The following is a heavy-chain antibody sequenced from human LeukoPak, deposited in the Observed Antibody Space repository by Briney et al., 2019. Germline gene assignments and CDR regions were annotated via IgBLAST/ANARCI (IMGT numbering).Heavy chain of an antibody. Sequence: LGESLKISCKGSGYSLTSYWIGWVRQMPGKGLEWVGIIYPGDSDTRYSPSLQGQVTISADKSISTAYLQWSSLKASDTAMYYCARDWEYFSSISCYSPGYYFDYWGQGTLVAGST. D-gene: IGHD2-2*01. CDR2: IYPGDSDT. V-gene: IGHV5-51*01. CDR3: ARDWEYFSSISCYSPGYYFDY. CDR1: GYSLTSYW. J-gene: IGHJ4*02.